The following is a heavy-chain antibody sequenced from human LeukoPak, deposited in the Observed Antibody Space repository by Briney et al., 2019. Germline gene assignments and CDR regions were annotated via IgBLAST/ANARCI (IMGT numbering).Heavy chain of an antibody. V-gene: IGHV4-61*08. J-gene: IGHJ4*03. D-gene: IGHD2-2*02. CDR3: ARYCSSTSCYTKGFDY. CDR1: GGSISSGGYS. Sequence: SETLSLTCAVSGGSISSGGYSWSWIRQPPGKGLEWIGYIYYSGSTNYNPSLKSRVTISVDTSKNQFSLKLSSVTAADTAVYYCARYCSSTSCYTKGFDYWGQGTTVTVSS. CDR2: IYYSGST.